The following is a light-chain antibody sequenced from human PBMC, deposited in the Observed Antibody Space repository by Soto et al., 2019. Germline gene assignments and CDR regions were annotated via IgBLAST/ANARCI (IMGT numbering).Light chain of an antibody. J-gene: IGKJ5*01. CDR1: QSVSSY. V-gene: IGKV3-11*01. CDR3: QQRSNWIT. CDR2: DAS. Sequence: EIVLIQSPATLSLFPGERATLSCRASQSVSSYLAWYQQKPGQAPRLLLYDASNRATGIPARFSGSGSGTDFTLTISSLEPEDFAVYYCQQRSNWITFGQGTRLEIE.